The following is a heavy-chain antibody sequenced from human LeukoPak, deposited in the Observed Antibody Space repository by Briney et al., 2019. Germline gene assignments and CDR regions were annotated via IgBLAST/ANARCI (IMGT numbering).Heavy chain of an antibody. CDR2: INHSGST. CDR3: AKAGKTFDF. CDR1: GGSFSGYY. Sequence: PSETLSLTCAVYGGSFSGYYWSWIRQPPGKGLEWIGEINHSGSTNYNPSLKSRVTISVDTSKKQFSLKLSSVTAADTAVYYCAKAGKTFDFWGQGTLVTVSS. V-gene: IGHV4-34*01. J-gene: IGHJ4*02.